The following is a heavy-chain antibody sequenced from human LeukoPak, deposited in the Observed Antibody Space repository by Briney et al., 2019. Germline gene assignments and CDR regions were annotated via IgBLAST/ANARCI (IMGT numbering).Heavy chain of an antibody. CDR1: GGSISSYY. Sequence: SETLSLTCTVSGGSISSYYWSWIRQPPGKGLEWLGYIYYSGSTNYNPSLKSRVTISVDTSKNQFSLKLSSVTAADTAVYYCARVRYSSGWYYFGYWGQGTLVTVSS. J-gene: IGHJ4*02. CDR3: ARVRYSSGWYYFGY. CDR2: IYYSGST. D-gene: IGHD6-19*01. V-gene: IGHV4-59*01.